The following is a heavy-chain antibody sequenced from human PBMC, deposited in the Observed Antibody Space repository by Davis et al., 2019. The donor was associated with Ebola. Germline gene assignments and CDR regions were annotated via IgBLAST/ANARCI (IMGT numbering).Heavy chain of an antibody. CDR1: GGSFSGYY. D-gene: IGHD3-9*01. Sequence: MPSETLSLTCAVYGGSFSGYYWSWIRQPPEKGLEWIGEVNDSGSTNYNPSLKGRVTISADTSKNQFSLKLSSVTAADTAVYYCARERYFDWLPTYYFDYWGQGTLVTVSS. CDR3: ARERYFDWLPTYYFDY. V-gene: IGHV4-34*01. CDR2: VNDSGST. J-gene: IGHJ4*02.